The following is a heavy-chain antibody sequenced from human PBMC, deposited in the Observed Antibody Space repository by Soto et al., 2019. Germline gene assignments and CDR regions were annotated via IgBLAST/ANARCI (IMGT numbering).Heavy chain of an antibody. Sequence: VQVSFQACRGTFFSYACSWVRQPAGRELEGMGGIIRIFGTANYAQKFQGRATITADDSTSTDYMELSSLRSEDTAVYDCARGITGTTFPQGEPKNWFDPWGQGTLVTVSS. CDR2: IIRIFGTA. CDR3: ARGITGTTFPQGEPKNWFDP. V-gene: IGHV1-69*13. CDR1: RGTFFSYA. D-gene: IGHD1-7*01. J-gene: IGHJ5*02.